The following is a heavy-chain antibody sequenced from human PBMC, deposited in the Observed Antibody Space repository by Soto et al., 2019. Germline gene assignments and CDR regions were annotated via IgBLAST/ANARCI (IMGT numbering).Heavy chain of an antibody. CDR3: ARDRRDGYKRYFEF. D-gene: IGHD5-12*01. J-gene: IGHJ4*02. V-gene: IGHV4-30-4*01. CDR2: VYYAGST. CDR1: GASMSITDYY. Sequence: SEPLSLTCTVSGASMSITDYYWSWIRQAPGKGLEWIGYVYYAGSTYYNPSLMSRLTISVDTSKNHLSLTLNSVTSADTAVYFCARDRRDGYKRYFEFWGQGNQVTVSS.